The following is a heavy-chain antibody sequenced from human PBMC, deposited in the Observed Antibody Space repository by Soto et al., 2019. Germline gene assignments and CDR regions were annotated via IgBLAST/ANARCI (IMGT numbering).Heavy chain of an antibody. CDR2: IIPIFGTA. D-gene: IGHD6-13*01. Sequence: ASVQVSCKASGGPFSSYAISWVRQAPGQGLEWMGGIIPIFGTANYAQKFQGRVTITADESTSTAYMELSSLRSEDTAVYYCARDIRGYSTEFYYYYGMDVWGQGNTVTVSS. CDR1: GGPFSSYA. V-gene: IGHV1-69*13. CDR3: ARDIRGYSTEFYYYYGMDV. J-gene: IGHJ6*02.